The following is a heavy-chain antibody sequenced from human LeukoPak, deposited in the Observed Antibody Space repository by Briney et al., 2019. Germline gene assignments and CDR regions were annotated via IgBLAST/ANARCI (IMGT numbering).Heavy chain of an antibody. V-gene: IGHV1-24*01. D-gene: IGHD2-2*01. CDR3: ATDSRCSSTSCRNYYYYYYMDV. J-gene: IGHJ6*03. CDR1: GYTLTELS. Sequence: ASVKVSCKVSGYTLTELSMHWVRQAPGKGLEWMGGVDPEAGETIYAQKFQGRVTMTEDTSTDTAYMELSSMRSEDTAVYYCATDSRCSSTSCRNYYYYYYMDVWGKGTTVTVSS. CDR2: VDPEAGET.